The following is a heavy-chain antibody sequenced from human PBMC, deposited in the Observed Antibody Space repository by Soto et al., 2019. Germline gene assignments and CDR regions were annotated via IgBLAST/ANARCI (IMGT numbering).Heavy chain of an antibody. J-gene: IGHJ4*02. CDR3: ATEVGYGDFSAALLD. Sequence: VQLMQSGAEVKKPGSSVKVSCKASGGTFSSHSINWVRQAPGQGLEWMGGIITLFGTANYAQNFQGRVTITADQSTSTAYMELNSLRSDDTAVYYCATEVGYGDFSAALLDWGQGTLGTVSS. V-gene: IGHV1-69*01. CDR2: IITLFGTA. CDR1: GGTFSSHS. D-gene: IGHD4-17*01.